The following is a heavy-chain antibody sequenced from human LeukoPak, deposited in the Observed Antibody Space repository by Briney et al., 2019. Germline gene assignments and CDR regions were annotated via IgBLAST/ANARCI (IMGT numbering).Heavy chain of an antibody. V-gene: IGHV3-33*01. Sequence: PGRSLRLSCAASGFTFSSYGMHWVRQAPGKGLEWVAVIWYDGSNKYYADSVKGRFTISRDNAKNSLYLQMNSLRDEDTAVYYCAREPYYYGSESLWYNWFDPWGQGTLVTVSS. CDR1: GFTFSSYG. D-gene: IGHD3-10*01. CDR3: AREPYYYGSESLWYNWFDP. J-gene: IGHJ5*02. CDR2: IWYDGSNK.